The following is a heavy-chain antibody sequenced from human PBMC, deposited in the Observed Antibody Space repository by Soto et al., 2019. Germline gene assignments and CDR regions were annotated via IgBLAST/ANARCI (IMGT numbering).Heavy chain of an antibody. D-gene: IGHD5-12*01. Sequence: GSLRLSCATSVFTFSDAWMNWVRQAPGKGLEWVGLIKSKTDGGTKDYPAPVKGRFTISRDDSRNTLYLQMNSLKTEDTAVYYCATAHPRGPDYWGQGTLVTVSS. CDR1: VFTFSDAW. CDR3: ATAHPRGPDY. J-gene: IGHJ4*02. CDR2: IKSKTDGGTK. V-gene: IGHV3-15*01.